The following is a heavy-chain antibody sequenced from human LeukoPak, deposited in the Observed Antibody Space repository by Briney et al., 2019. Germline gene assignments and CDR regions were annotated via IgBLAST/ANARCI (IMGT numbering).Heavy chain of an antibody. Sequence: PSETLSLTCTVSGGSISSYYWSWIRQPPGKGLEWIGYIYYSGSTNYNPSRKSRVTISVDTSKNQFSLKLSSVTAADTAVYYCARVGGSGSVYFDYWGQGTLVTVSS. CDR3: ARVGGSGSVYFDY. J-gene: IGHJ4*02. V-gene: IGHV4-59*01. CDR2: IYYSGST. CDR1: GGSISSYY. D-gene: IGHD3-10*01.